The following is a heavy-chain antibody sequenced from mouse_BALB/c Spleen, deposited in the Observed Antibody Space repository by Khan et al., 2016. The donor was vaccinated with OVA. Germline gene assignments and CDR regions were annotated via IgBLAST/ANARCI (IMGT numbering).Heavy chain of an antibody. J-gene: IGHJ3*01. V-gene: IGHV2-2*02. D-gene: IGHD2-4*01. CDR3: ARRGYDYGRGALFAY. CDR2: IWSAGST. Sequence: VELVESGPGLVQPSQSLSITCTVSGFSLNNYSVHWVRQSPGKGLEWLGVIWSAGSTDYNAAFISRLTISKDNSRSQVFFKMNSLQPNDTAIYYWARRGYDYGRGALFAYWGQGTLVTVSA. CDR1: GFSLNNYS.